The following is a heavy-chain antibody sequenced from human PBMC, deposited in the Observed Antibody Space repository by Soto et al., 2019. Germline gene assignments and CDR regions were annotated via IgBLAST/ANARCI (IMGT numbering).Heavy chain of an antibody. J-gene: IGHJ6*02. CDR1: GYSFTSYW. Sequence: PGESLKISCKGSGYSFTSYWIGWGRQMPGKGLECMGIIYPGDSDTRYSPSFQGQVTISADKSISTAYLQWSSLKASDTAMYYCAGGGVRGVITRTRDYYGMDVWCQGTTVTVSS. CDR2: IYPGDSDT. CDR3: AGGGVRGVITRTRDYYGMDV. V-gene: IGHV5-51*01. D-gene: IGHD3-10*01.